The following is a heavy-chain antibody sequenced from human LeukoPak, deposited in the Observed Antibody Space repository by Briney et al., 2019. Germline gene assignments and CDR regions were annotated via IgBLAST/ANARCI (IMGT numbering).Heavy chain of an antibody. CDR1: GYTFTSYG. J-gene: IGHJ4*02. D-gene: IGHD3-9*01. CDR2: ISAYNGNT. V-gene: IGHV1-18*01. Sequence: ASVKVSCKASGYTFTSYGISWVRQAPGQGLERMGWISAYNGNTNYAQKLQGRVTMTTDTSTSTAYMELRSLRSDDTAVYYCASLYYDILTGYYAFDYWGQGTLVTVSS. CDR3: ASLYYDILTGYYAFDY.